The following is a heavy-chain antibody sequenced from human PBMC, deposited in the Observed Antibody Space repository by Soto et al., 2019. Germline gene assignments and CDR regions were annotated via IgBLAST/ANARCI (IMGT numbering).Heavy chain of an antibody. CDR2: LYSGGNT. D-gene: IGHD3-22*01. Sequence: GGSLRLSCAASGFTVSDNYMTWVRQAPGKGLEWVSVLYSGGNTYYTDSVKGRFAISRDKSKNMLFLQMNNLRSEDTAIYSCGKSDSSRYYDRFWGQGT. V-gene: IGHV3-66*01. CDR3: GKSDSSRYYDRF. J-gene: IGHJ4*02. CDR1: GFTVSDNY.